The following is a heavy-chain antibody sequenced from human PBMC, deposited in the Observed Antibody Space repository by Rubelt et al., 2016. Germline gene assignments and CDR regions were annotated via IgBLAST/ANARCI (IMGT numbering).Heavy chain of an antibody. J-gene: IGHJ4*02. V-gene: IGHV4-34*01. CDR2: INHSGST. CDR3: ARDGSGWSGGAFDY. D-gene: IGHD6-19*01. Sequence: EWIGEINHSGSTNYNPSLKSRVTISVDTSKNQFSLKLSSVTAADTAVYYCARDGSGWSGGAFDYWGQGTLVTVSS.